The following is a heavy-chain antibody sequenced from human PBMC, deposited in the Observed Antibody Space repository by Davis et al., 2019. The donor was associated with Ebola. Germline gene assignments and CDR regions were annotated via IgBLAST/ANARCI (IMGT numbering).Heavy chain of an antibody. Sequence: GGSLRLSCAASGFTVSAYGMHWVRQAPGKGLEWVALIWYDGSNKYYGDSVKGRFTLSRDTSKNTVYLQMNSLRAEDTAVYFCARGATVDYYFDYWGQGTLVTVSS. J-gene: IGHJ4*02. D-gene: IGHD4-17*01. CDR3: ARGATVDYYFDY. V-gene: IGHV3-33*01. CDR2: IWYDGSNK. CDR1: GFTVSAYG.